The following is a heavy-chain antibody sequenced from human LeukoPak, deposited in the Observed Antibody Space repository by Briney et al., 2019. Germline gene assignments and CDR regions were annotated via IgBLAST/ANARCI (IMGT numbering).Heavy chain of an antibody. CDR3: ARQPLLNYYGSARSCWFDP. Sequence: SETLSLTCTVSGGSISSYYWSWIRQPPGKGLEWIGYIYYSGSTKYNPSLKSRVTISVYTSKNQFSLKLSSVTAADTAVYYCARQPLLNYYGSARSCWFDPWGQGTLVTVSS. J-gene: IGHJ5*02. D-gene: IGHD3-10*01. CDR1: GGSISSYY. V-gene: IGHV4-59*08. CDR2: IYYSGST.